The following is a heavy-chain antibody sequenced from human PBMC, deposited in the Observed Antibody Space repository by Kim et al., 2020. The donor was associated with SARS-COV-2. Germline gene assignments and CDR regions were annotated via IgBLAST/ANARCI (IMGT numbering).Heavy chain of an antibody. V-gene: IGHV4-39*01. Sequence: SETLSLTCTVSGVSISSDSYYWGWIRQPPGKGLEWIGSFYYSGTTYDNPSLKSRVTIVADTSKNQLSLNLTSVTAADTAMYYCVRGLGATGTRFYYYYGMDVWGQGTTVTVSS. CDR3: VRGLGATGTRFYYYYGMDV. D-gene: IGHD6-13*01. CDR2: FYYSGTT. J-gene: IGHJ6*02. CDR1: GVSISSDSYY.